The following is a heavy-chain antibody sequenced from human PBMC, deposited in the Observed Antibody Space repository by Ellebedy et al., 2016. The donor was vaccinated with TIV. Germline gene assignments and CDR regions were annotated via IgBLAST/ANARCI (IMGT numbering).Heavy chain of an antibody. CDR2: IYYSGST. CDR3: TRGYDILTGYISYYYGMDV. J-gene: IGHJ6*02. CDR1: GGSISSSSYY. Sequence: MPSETLSLTCTVSGGSISSSSYYWGWIRQPPGKGLEWIGSIYYSGSTYYNPSLKSRVTISVDTSKNQFSLKLSSVTAADTAVYYCTRGYDILTGYISYYYGMDVWGQGTTVTVSS. D-gene: IGHD3-9*01. V-gene: IGHV4-39*01.